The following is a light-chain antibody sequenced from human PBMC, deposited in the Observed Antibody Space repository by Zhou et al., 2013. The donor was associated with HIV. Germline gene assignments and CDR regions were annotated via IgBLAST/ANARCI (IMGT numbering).Light chain of an antibody. CDR3: QQADSFPHT. V-gene: IGKV1-12*01. CDR1: QDITSS. CDR2: AAS. J-gene: IGKJ4*01. Sequence: DIQMTQSPSSVSASIGDRVTITCRASQDITSSLAWYQQKPGKAPKLLIYAASKLQGGVPLRFSGSGSGTDFTLTITYLQPEDFAIYYCQQADSFPHTFGGGTKVDIK.